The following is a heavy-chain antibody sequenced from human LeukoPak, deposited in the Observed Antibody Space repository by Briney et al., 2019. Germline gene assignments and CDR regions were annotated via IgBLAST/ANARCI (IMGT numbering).Heavy chain of an antibody. CDR2: ISYDGSNK. Sequence: PGGSLRLSCAASGFTFSSYAMSWVRQAPGKGLEWVAVISYDGSNKYYADSVKGRFTISRDNSKNTLYLQMNSLRAEDTAVYYCAKAPGYSSSWGFDYWGQGTLVTVSS. D-gene: IGHD6-13*01. CDR1: GFTFSSYA. V-gene: IGHV3-30*18. J-gene: IGHJ4*02. CDR3: AKAPGYSSSWGFDY.